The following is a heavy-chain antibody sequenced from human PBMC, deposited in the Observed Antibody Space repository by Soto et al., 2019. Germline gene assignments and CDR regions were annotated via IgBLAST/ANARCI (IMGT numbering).Heavy chain of an antibody. CDR3: AHAYGGTSWPNDAFDV. Sequence: QITLKESGPPLVKPTQTLTLTCTFSGFSLTADGVGVGWIRQPPGKALEWLALIYWDDDQRYSPSLKTRLTTTKDTSKNQVVLTMTNMDPVDTGTYYCAHAYGGTSWPNDAFDVWGQGTVVTVSS. J-gene: IGHJ3*01. CDR2: IYWDDDQ. D-gene: IGHD2-21*01. CDR1: GFSLTADGVG. V-gene: IGHV2-5*02.